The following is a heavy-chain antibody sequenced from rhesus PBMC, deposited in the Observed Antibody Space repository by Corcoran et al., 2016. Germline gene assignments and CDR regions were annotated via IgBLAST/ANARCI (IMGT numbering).Heavy chain of an antibody. V-gene: IGHV4-127*01. J-gene: IGHJ5-1*01. CDR1: GYSISSGYG. CDR3: VRHPEHANFEYRFPV. D-gene: IGHD4-17*01. CDR2: IGGSGGDT. Sequence: QGQLQESGPGLVKPSETLSLTCSVSGYSISSGYGWSWIRQFPGTGLEWIGYIGGSGGDTKKNPALGSRVTISKDTTKNQFSLTLTSVVAADTAVYYCVRHPEHANFEYRFPVWGAGVLVTVSS.